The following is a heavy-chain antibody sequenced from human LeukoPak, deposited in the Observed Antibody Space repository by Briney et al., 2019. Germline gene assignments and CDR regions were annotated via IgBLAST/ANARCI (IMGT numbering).Heavy chain of an antibody. D-gene: IGHD2-15*01. CDR3: AREYCSGGSCLSDY. Sequence: SQTLSLTCTVAAGFISSYYCSCIRQPPGNGLECLGYIYYSGSTNYNPSLKSRVTISVDTSKNQFSLKLSSVTAADTAVYYCAREYCSGGSCLSDYWGQGTLVTVS. CDR2: IYYSGST. V-gene: IGHV4-59*01. J-gene: IGHJ4*02. CDR1: AGFISSYY.